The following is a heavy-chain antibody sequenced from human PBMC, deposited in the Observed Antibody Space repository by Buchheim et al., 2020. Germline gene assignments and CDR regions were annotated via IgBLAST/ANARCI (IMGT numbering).Heavy chain of an antibody. CDR3: ARVVTAAIFRRWFDP. J-gene: IGHJ5*02. D-gene: IGHD2-2*02. CDR1: GGSFSGYY. Sequence: QVQLQQWGAGLLKPSETLSLTCAVYGGSFSGYYWSWIRQPPGKGLEWIGEINHSGSTNYNPSLKSRVTISVDTSKNQFSLKLSSVTAADTAVYYCARVVTAAIFRRWFDPWGQGTL. V-gene: IGHV4-34*01. CDR2: INHSGST.